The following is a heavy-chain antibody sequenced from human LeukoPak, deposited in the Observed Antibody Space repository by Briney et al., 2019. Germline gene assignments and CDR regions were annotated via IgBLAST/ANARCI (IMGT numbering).Heavy chain of an antibody. J-gene: IGHJ5*02. CDR1: GGTFSSYA. D-gene: IGHD3-22*01. CDR2: IIPILGIA. V-gene: IGHV1-69*04. CDR3: ARESLYYYDSSESGNWFDP. Sequence: ASVKVSCKASGGTFSSYAISWVGQAPGQGLEWMGRIIPILGIANYAQKFQGRVTITADKSTSTAYMELSSLRSEDTAVYYCARESLYYYDSSESGNWFDPWGQGTLVTVSS.